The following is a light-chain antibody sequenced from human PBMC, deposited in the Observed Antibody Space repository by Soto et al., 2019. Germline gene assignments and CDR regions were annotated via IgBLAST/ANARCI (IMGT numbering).Light chain of an antibody. Sequence: QSALNQPASVSGSPGQSITISCTGTSSDVGGYNYVSWYQQHPGKAPKLMIYDVSNRPSGVSNRFSGSKSGNTASLTISGLQAEDEADYYCSSYTSSSTPPYVFGTGTKLTVL. J-gene: IGLJ1*01. V-gene: IGLV2-14*01. CDR3: SSYTSSSTPPYV. CDR1: SSDVGGYNY. CDR2: DVS.